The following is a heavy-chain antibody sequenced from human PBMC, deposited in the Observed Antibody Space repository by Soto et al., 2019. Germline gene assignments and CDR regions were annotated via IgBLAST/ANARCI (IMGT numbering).Heavy chain of an antibody. CDR2: ISYDGSNK. Sequence: GVSLRLSCAASGFTFSSYGMHWVRQAPGKRLEWVAVISYDGSNKYYADSVKGRFTISRDNSKNTLYLQMRSLRAEDTAVYYCVKLLRRPDSTTWWFLDYWGQGTLVTVSS. CDR3: VKLLRRPDSTTWWFLDY. D-gene: IGHD2-8*02. V-gene: IGHV3-30*18. J-gene: IGHJ4*02. CDR1: GFTFSSYG.